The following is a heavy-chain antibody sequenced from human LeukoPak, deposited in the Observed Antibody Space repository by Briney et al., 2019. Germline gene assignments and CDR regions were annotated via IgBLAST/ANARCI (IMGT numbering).Heavy chain of an antibody. CDR2: INDRGRT. D-gene: IGHD3-22*01. J-gene: IGHJ4*02. CDR1: GESFSGYY. Sequence: PSETLSLTCAVYGESFSGYYWTWIRQPPGKGLEWIGEINDRGRTSCNPSLKSRVTISVDTSKNQFSLKLRSVAAADTAVYYCASYYHDSSGYYQYYFDSWGQGTLVTVSS. V-gene: IGHV4-34*01. CDR3: ASYYHDSSGYYQYYFDS.